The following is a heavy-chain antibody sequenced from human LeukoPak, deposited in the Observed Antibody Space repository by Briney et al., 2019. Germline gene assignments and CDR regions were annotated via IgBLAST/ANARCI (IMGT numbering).Heavy chain of an antibody. V-gene: IGHV4-59*01. CDR2: IYYSGST. D-gene: IGHD2-15*01. Sequence: PSEPLSLTCTVSGGSISSYYWSWIRQPPGKGLEWIGYIYYSGSTNYNPSLKSRVTRSVDASKNQFSLKLSSVTAADTAVYYCARSSESGSYGLDYWGQGGLLTVSS. J-gene: IGHJ4*02. CDR3: ARSSESGSYGLDY. CDR1: GGSISSYY.